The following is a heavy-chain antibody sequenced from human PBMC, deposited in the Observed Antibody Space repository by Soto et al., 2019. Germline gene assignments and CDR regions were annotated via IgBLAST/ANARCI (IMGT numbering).Heavy chain of an antibody. CDR3: ARDIDYDIDY. CDR2: IYPKEGRA. D-gene: IGHD4-17*01. CDR1: GYIFKNYG. J-gene: IGHJ4*02. Sequence: QVQLVQSGAEVQKPGASVKVSCKTSGYIFKNYGISWVRQAPGQGLEWMGWIYPKEGRANFAQNVQGRVTLTTDTPTSTAYIELSSLIFDDSAVYFCARDIDYDIDYWCQGTLVTVSS. V-gene: IGHV1-18*01.